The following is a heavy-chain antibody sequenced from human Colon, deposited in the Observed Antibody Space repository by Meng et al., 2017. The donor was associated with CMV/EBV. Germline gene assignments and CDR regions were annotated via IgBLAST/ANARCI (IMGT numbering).Heavy chain of an antibody. V-gene: IGHV3-30*02. Sequence: VLLVEAGGGVVAPGGSPRLSFAAPDLLFSSYDIHWVCTAPGKGPQWVAFIYRDGRDKRYLDSVRGRFTISRDNSKNTMYLQMNSLRLEDTALYFCTKHPFSTSVTWGTGTLVTVSS. D-gene: IGHD2-2*01. CDR3: TKHPFSTSVT. J-gene: IGHJ5*02. CDR1: DLLFSSYD. CDR2: IYRDGRDK.